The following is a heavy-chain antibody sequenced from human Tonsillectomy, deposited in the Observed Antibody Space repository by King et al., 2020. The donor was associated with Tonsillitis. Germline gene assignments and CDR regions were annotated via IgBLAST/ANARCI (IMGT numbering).Heavy chain of an antibody. CDR1: GFTFSGSA. CDR3: TSPIKLGYCSGGSCDDAFDI. D-gene: IGHD2-15*01. J-gene: IGHJ3*02. Sequence: VQLVESGGGLVQPGGSLKLSCAASGFTFSGSAMHLVRQASGKWLEWVGRFRSKSNTYAPAYAASVKGRFTISREDSKNTANLQMNSLKTEDTAVYYCTSPIKLGYCSGGSCDDAFDIWGQGTMVTVSS. V-gene: IGHV3-73*01. CDR2: FRSKSNTYAP.